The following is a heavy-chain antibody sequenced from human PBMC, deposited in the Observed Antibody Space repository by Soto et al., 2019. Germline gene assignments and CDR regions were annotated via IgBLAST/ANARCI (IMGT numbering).Heavy chain of an antibody. CDR3: ARQGATYYDFWSGYYLFDY. CDR2: ISAYNGNT. J-gene: IGHJ4*02. V-gene: IGHV1-18*01. CDR1: GYTFTSYG. D-gene: IGHD3-3*01. Sequence: ASVKVSCKASGYTFTSYGISWVRQAPGQGLEWMGWISAYNGNTNYAQKLQGRVTMTTDTSTSTAYMELRSLRSDGTAVYYCARQGATYYDFWSGYYLFDYWGQGTLVTVSS.